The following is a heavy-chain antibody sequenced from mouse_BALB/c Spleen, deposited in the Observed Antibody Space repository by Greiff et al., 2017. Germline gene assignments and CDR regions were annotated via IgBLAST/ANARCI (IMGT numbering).Heavy chain of an antibody. Sequence: EVKLMESGGGLVQPKGSLKLSCAASGFTFNTYAMHWVCQAPGKGLEWVARIRSKSNNYATYYADSVKDRFTISRDDSQSMLYLQMNNLKTEDTAMYYCVRDAMDYWGQGTSVTVSS. CDR1: GFTFNTYA. CDR2: IRSKSNNYAT. CDR3: VRDAMDY. J-gene: IGHJ4*01. V-gene: IGHV10-3*03.